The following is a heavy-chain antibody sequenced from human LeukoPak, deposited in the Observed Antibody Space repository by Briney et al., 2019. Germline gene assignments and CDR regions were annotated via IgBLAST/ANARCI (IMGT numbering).Heavy chain of an antibody. V-gene: IGHV3-7*01. Sequence: GGSLRLSCAASGFTFGNYWMSWVRQAPGKGLERVANIKQDGSDKYYVDSVTGRFTISRDNAKNSLYLQVNSLRAEDTAVYYCARWATSFDLWGQGTLVTVSS. D-gene: IGHD6-6*01. CDR1: GFTFGNYW. J-gene: IGHJ4*02. CDR2: IKQDGSDK. CDR3: ARWATSFDL.